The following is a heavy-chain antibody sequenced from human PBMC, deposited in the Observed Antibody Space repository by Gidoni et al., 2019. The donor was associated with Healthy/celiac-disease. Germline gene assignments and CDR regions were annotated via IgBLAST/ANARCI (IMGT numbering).Heavy chain of an antibody. V-gene: IGHV1-69*01. J-gene: IGHJ3*02. Sequence: QVQLVQSGAEVTQPGSSVEVSCKASRGTFSSYAISWVRQAPGQGLEWMGGLSPIFGTANYAQKCQGRVTITADESTSTAYMELSSLRSEDTAVYYCARKGYDILTGYYKDAFDIWGQGTMVTVSS. D-gene: IGHD3-9*01. CDR1: RGTFSSYA. CDR2: LSPIFGTA. CDR3: ARKGYDILTGYYKDAFDI.